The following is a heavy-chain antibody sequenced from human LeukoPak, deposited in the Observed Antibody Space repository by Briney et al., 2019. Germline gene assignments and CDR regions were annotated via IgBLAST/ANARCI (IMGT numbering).Heavy chain of an antibody. D-gene: IGHD6-19*01. CDR2: IYTSGST. CDR3: ARHSSGWYIYFDY. J-gene: IGHJ4*02. Sequence: PSETLSLTCTVSGGSISSYYWSWLRQPPGKGREGIGYIYTSGSTNYNPSLKSRVTISVGTSKNQFSLKLSSVTAADTAVYYCARHSSGWYIYFDYWGQGTLVTVSS. CDR1: GGSISSYY. V-gene: IGHV4-4*09.